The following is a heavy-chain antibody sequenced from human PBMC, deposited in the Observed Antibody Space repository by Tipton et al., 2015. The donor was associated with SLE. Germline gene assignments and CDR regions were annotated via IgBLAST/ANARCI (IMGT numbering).Heavy chain of an antibody. D-gene: IGHD3-10*01. CDR3: ARQGRNYASGSSF. CDR1: GGSISRSTYY. J-gene: IGHJ3*01. Sequence: TLSLTCTVSGGSISRSTYYWGWVRQPPGKGLEWIGNIFYSGRAYYNPSLKSRVTIYVDTAKNQFSLKLNSVTAADTAVYYCARQGRNYASGSSFWGQGTMVTVSS. V-gene: IGHV4-39*01. CDR2: IFYSGRA.